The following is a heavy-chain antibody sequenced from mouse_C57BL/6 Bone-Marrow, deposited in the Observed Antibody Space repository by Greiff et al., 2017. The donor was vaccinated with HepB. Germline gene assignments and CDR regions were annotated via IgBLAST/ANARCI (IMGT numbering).Heavy chain of an antibody. CDR3: ARYVYYGSSWHWYFDV. D-gene: IGHD1-1*01. CDR2: IDPNSGGT. V-gene: IGHV1-72*01. Sequence: QVQLKQPGAELVKPGASVKLSCKASGYTFTSYWMHWVKQRPGRGLEWIGRIDPNSGGTKYNEKFKSKATLTVDKPSSTAYMQLSSLTSEDSAVYYCARYVYYGSSWHWYFDVWGTGTTVTVSS. J-gene: IGHJ1*03. CDR1: GYTFTSYW.